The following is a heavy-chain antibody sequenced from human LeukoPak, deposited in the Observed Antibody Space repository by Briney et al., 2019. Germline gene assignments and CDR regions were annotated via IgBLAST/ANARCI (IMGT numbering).Heavy chain of an antibody. Sequence: GGSLRLSCAASGFTFSRYAMNWVRQAPGKGLEWVSYINTDSSDIHYADSVKGRFTISRDNARNTLYLQLSSLRAEDSAIYYCARDTFHPGLIDSWGQGTLVTVSS. CDR3: ARDTFHPGLIDS. D-gene: IGHD2-21*01. CDR1: GFTFSRYA. CDR2: INTDSSDI. J-gene: IGHJ4*02. V-gene: IGHV3-21*05.